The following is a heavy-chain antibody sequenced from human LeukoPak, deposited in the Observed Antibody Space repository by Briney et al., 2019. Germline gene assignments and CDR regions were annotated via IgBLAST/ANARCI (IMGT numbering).Heavy chain of an antibody. V-gene: IGHV1-18*01. CDR1: GYTFTSYG. CDR2: ISAYNGNT. J-gene: IGHJ5*02. D-gene: IGHD2-15*01. Sequence: GASVKVSCKASGYTFTSYGISWVRQAPGQGLEWMGWISAYNGNTNYAQKLQGRVTMTTDTSTSTAYMELRSLRSDDTAVYHCASHLGYCSGGSCYDWFDPWGQGTLVTVSS. CDR3: ASHLGYCSGGSCYDWFDP.